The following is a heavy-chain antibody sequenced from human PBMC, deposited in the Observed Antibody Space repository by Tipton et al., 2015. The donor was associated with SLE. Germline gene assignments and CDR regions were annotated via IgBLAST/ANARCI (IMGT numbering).Heavy chain of an antibody. CDR3: ARGLAFDY. CDR1: GYSISSGYY. J-gene: IGHJ4*02. Sequence: TLSLTCAVSGYSISSGYYWGWIRQPPGKGLEWIGSIYHSGSTYYNPSLKSRVTISVDTSENQLSLKLSSVTAADTAVYYCARGLAFDYWGQGTLVTVSS. D-gene: IGHD6-19*01. CDR2: IYHSGST. V-gene: IGHV4-38-2*01.